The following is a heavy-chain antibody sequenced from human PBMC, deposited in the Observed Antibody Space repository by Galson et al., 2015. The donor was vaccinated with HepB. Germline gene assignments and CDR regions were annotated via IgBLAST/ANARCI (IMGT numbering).Heavy chain of an antibody. D-gene: IGHD3-16*01. Sequence: SLRLSCAASGFTFSIQSMSWVRQAPGKGLEWVSSTSGSSSYMEYADSVKGRFTISRDNAKNSLYLQMNSLRAEDTAVYYCATYDYVRNFWGRETLVTFSS. CDR2: TSGSSSYM. J-gene: IGHJ4*02. CDR3: ATYDYVRNF. V-gene: IGHV3-21*01. CDR1: GFTFSIQS.